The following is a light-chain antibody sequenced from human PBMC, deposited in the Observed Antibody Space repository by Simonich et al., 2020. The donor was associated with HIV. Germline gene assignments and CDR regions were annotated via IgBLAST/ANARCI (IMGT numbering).Light chain of an antibody. CDR1: HSVLYSSNNKNY. Sequence: DIVMTQSQDSLAVSLGERATINCKSRHSVLYSSNNKNYLAWYQQKPGQPPKLLIYWATTRESGVPDRFSGSGSGTDFTLIISSLQAEDVAVYYCQQYYSTPLTFGGGTKVEIK. J-gene: IGKJ4*01. CDR2: WAT. V-gene: IGKV4-1*01. CDR3: QQYYSTPLT.